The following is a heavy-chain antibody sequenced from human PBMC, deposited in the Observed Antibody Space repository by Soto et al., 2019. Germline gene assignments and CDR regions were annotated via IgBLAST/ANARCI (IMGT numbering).Heavy chain of an antibody. Sequence: QVYLVQSGAEVKKPGFSVKVSCKALRGTFTNYAFSWVRQDPGQGLEWMGGIMPFFGSGNYAQKFQGRINITADESTSSVYLELTILRSEDTAVYYCARDRAGYYSHFVYWGQGTLVTVSS. V-gene: IGHV1-69*01. CDR2: IMPFFGSG. D-gene: IGHD3-22*01. CDR1: RGTFTNYA. CDR3: ARDRAGYYSHFVY. J-gene: IGHJ4*02.